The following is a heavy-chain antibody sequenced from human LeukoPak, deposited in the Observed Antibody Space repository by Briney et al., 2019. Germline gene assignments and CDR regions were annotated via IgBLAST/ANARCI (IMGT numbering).Heavy chain of an antibody. D-gene: IGHD6-19*01. Sequence: GGSLRLSCAASGFTVSSNYMSWVRQAPGKGLEWVSVIYSGGSTYYADSVKGRFTISRDNSKNTLYLQMNSLRAEDTAVYYCASLKYSSGWLFDYWGQGTLVAVSS. CDR1: GFTVSSNY. CDR3: ASLKYSSGWLFDY. CDR2: IYSGGST. V-gene: IGHV3-53*01. J-gene: IGHJ4*02.